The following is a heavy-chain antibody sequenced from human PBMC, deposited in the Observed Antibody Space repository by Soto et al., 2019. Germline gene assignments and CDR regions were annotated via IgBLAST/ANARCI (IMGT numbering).Heavy chain of an antibody. CDR3: VRDSVRFGPAFDS. CDR2: VFHTGTAY. CDR1: GGSIRSGDYY. V-gene: IGHV4-30-4*01. D-gene: IGHD3-3*01. Sequence: SETLSLTCTVSGGSIRSGDYYWTWISQPPGKGLEWIGYVFHTGTAYYYNPSLKRRVNMSIDTSKNQFSLKLNSVTAADTAIYYCVRDSVRFGPAFDSWGQGTQVTVSS. J-gene: IGHJ4*02.